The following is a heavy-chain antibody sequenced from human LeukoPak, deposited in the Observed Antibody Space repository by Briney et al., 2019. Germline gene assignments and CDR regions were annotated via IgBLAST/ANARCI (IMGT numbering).Heavy chain of an antibody. CDR2: ISSSSSTI. CDR1: GFTFSSYS. J-gene: IGHJ4*02. D-gene: IGHD2-8*01. Sequence: GGSLRLSCAASGFTFSSYSMNWVRQAPGKGLEWVSYISSSSSTIYYADSVKGRFTISRDNAKNSLYLPMNSLRAEDTAVYYCALHYCTNGVCYRPISYFDYWGQGTLVTVSS. CDR3: ALHYCTNGVCYRPISYFDY. V-gene: IGHV3-48*01.